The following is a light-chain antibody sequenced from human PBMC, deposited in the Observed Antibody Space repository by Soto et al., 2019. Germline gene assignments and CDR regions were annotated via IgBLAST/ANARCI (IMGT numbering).Light chain of an antibody. CDR2: GNS. Sequence: QSVLTQPPSVSGAPGQRVTTSCTGSNSNIGAGYDVHWYQQLPGTAPKLLIYGNSNRPSGVPDRFSGSKSVTSASLAITGLQAEDEADYYCQSYDSSLSGSVFGTGTKGTVL. V-gene: IGLV1-40*01. CDR1: NSNIGAGYD. CDR3: QSYDSSLSGSV. J-gene: IGLJ1*01.